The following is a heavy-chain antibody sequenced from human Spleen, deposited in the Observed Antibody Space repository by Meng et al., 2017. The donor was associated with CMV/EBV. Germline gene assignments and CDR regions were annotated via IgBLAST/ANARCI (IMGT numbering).Heavy chain of an antibody. J-gene: IGHJ4*02. CDR3: ASFDLSYDFWSGEPIDY. V-gene: IGHV3-21*01. CDR2: ISSSSSYI. D-gene: IGHD3-3*01. CDR1: GFTFSSYS. Sequence: GESLKISCAASGFTFSSYSMNWVRQAPGKGLEWVSSISSSSSYIYYADSVKGRFTISRDNAKNSLYLQMNSLRAEDTAVYYCASFDLSYDFWSGEPIDYWGQGTLVTVSS.